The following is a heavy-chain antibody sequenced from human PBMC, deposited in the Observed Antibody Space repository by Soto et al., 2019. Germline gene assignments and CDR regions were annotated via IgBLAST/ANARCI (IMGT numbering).Heavy chain of an antibody. J-gene: IGHJ5*02. Sequence: GGSLRLSCAASGFTFSSYWMHWVRQAPGKGLVWVSRINSDGSSTNYADSVKGRFTISRDNAKNTLYLQMNSLRAEDTAVYYCARDQTAGDWFDPWGRGTLVTVSS. CDR3: ARDQTAGDWFDP. V-gene: IGHV3-74*01. D-gene: IGHD2-21*02. CDR2: INSDGSST. CDR1: GFTFSSYW.